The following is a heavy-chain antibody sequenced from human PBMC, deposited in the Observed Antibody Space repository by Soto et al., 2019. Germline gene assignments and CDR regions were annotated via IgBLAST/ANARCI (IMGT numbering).Heavy chain of an antibody. V-gene: IGHV4-34*01. CDR1: GGSFSGYY. Sequence: PSETLSLTCAVYGGSFSGYYWSWIRQPPGKGLEWIGEINHSGSTNYNPSLKSRVTISVDTSKNQFSLKLSSVTAADTAVYYCAGDPMLAYCGGDCYTPYWGQGTLVTVSS. J-gene: IGHJ4*02. CDR2: INHSGST. D-gene: IGHD2-21*02. CDR3: AGDPMLAYCGGDCYTPY.